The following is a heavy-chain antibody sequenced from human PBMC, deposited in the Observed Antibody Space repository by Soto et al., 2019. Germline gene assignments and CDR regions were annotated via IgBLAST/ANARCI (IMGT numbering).Heavy chain of an antibody. J-gene: IGHJ4*02. CDR3: ARGFRGGTGIEVPYQNPDY. V-gene: IGHV4-61*01. CDR2: IYYSGST. D-gene: IGHD3-10*01. CDR1: GGSVSSGSYY. Sequence: SETLSLTCTVSGGSVSSGSYYWSWIRQPPGKGLEWIGYIYYSGSTNYNPSLKSRVTISVDTSKNQFSLKLSSVTAADTAVYYCARGFRGGTGIEVPYQNPDYWGQGTLVTVSS.